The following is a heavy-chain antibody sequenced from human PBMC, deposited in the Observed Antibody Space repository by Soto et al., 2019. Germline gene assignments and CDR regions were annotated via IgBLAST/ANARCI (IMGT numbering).Heavy chain of an antibody. CDR1: GYTFTSYG. J-gene: IGHJ4*02. D-gene: IGHD6-6*01. V-gene: IGHV1-18*01. CDR2: ISAYNGNT. CDR3: ARGPRTFTRVIAARSFDY. Sequence: ASVKVSCKASGYTFTSYGISWVRQAPGQGLEWMGWISAYNGNTNYAQKLQGRVTMTTDTSTSTAYMELRSLRSDDTAVYYCARGPRTFTRVIAARSFDYWGQGTLVTVSS.